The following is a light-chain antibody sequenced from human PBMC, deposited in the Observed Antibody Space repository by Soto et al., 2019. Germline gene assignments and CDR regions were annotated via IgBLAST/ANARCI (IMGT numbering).Light chain of an antibody. CDR2: GAS. CDR1: QSVSNSF. Sequence: EIVLTQSPGTLSLSPGERATLSCRASQSVSNSFLAWYQQKPGQAPRLLIYGASSRVTGIPDRFSGSGSGTDFTLTISRLEPEDFAVYYCQHYGSSPLTFGGGTNVEI. J-gene: IGKJ4*01. CDR3: QHYGSSPLT. V-gene: IGKV3-20*01.